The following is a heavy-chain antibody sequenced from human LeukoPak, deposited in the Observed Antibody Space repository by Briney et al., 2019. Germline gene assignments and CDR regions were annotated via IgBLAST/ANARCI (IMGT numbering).Heavy chain of an antibody. Sequence: PGRSLRLSCAASGFTFSSHAMHWVRQAPGKGLEWVAVISYDGSNKYYADSVKGRFTISRDNSKNTLYLQMNSLRAEDTAVYYCARASPYSYGFDYWGQGTLVTVSS. CDR2: ISYDGSNK. CDR1: GFTFSSHA. D-gene: IGHD5-18*01. V-gene: IGHV3-30-3*01. CDR3: ARASPYSYGFDY. J-gene: IGHJ4*02.